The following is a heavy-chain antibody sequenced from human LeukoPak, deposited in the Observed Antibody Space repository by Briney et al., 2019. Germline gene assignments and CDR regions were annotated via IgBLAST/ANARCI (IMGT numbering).Heavy chain of an antibody. D-gene: IGHD5-12*01. J-gene: IGHJ4*02. CDR1: AFTFSSYA. Sequence: PGGSLRLSCAASAFTFSSYAMHWVRQAPGKGLEWVAVISYDGSNEYYADSVKGRFTISRDNAKNTLYLQMNSLRAEDTAVYYCARVYSGYDFDYWGQGTLVTVSS. CDR2: ISYDGSNE. V-gene: IGHV3-30*04. CDR3: ARVYSGYDFDY.